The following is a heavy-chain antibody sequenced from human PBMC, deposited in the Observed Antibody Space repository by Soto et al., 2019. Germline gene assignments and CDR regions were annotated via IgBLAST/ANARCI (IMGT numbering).Heavy chain of an antibody. CDR3: AKSLPITFGGVIVIPFDY. CDR1: GFTFSSYA. Sequence: EVQLLESGGGLVQPGGSLRLSCAASGFTFSSYAMSWVRQAPGKGLEWVSAISGSGGSTYYADSVKGRFTISRDNSKNTLYLQMNSLRAEDTAVYYCAKSLPITFGGVIVIPFDYWGQGTMVTVSS. J-gene: IGHJ4*02. CDR2: ISGSGGST. V-gene: IGHV3-23*01. D-gene: IGHD3-16*02.